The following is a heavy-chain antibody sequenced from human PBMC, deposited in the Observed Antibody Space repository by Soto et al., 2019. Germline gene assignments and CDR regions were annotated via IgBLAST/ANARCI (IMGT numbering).Heavy chain of an antibody. CDR3: VKDYDSSGYTYFDY. CDR2: IRSNGVST. J-gene: IGHJ4*02. CDR1: GFTFSSYS. V-gene: IGHV3-64D*06. D-gene: IGHD3-22*01. Sequence: GGSLRLSCSASGFTFSSYSIHWVRQAPWKELEYVSAIRSNGVSTYYADSVKGRFTISRDNSKNTLYLQMSSLRAEDTAVYYCVKDYDSSGYTYFDYWGQRTLVTVSS.